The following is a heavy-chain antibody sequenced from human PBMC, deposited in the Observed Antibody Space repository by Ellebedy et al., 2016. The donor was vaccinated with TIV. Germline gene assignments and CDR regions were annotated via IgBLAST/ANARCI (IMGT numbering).Heavy chain of an antibody. Sequence: GGSLRLSXEASGFTFSNFWMNWVRQAPGKGPVWVSHIQGDGSRTNYADSVKGRFTISRDNAKNTLYLQMNSLRAEDTAVYYCVREQRSLAYFGMDVWGQGTTVTVSS. CDR3: VREQRSLAYFGMDV. V-gene: IGHV3-74*01. CDR2: IQGDGSRT. J-gene: IGHJ6*02. CDR1: GFTFSNFW.